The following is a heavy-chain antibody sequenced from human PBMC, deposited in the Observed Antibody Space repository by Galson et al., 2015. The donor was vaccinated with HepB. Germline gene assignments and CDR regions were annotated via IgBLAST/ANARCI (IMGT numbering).Heavy chain of an antibody. CDR1: GFTFSSYG. Sequence: SLRLSCAASGFTFSSYGMHWVRQAPGKGLEWVAVIWYDGSNKYYADSVKGRFTISRDNSKNTLYLQMNSLRAEDTAVYYFARDNPPYSSSWPDANWFDPWGQGTLVTVSS. V-gene: IGHV3-33*01. D-gene: IGHD6-13*01. CDR2: IWYDGSNK. CDR3: ARDNPPYSSSWPDANWFDP. J-gene: IGHJ5*02.